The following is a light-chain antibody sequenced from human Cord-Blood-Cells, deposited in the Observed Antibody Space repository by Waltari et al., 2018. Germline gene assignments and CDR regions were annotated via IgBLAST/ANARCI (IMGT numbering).Light chain of an antibody. CDR1: SSDVGSYNL. Sequence: QSALTQPASVSGSPGQSISISCTGTSSDVGSYNLVSWYQQHPGKAPKLMIYEGSKLPSGVSNRFSGSKSDNTASLTIAGLQAEDEADYYCCSYAGSSTSVFGGGTKLTVL. V-gene: IGLV2-23*01. CDR2: EGS. J-gene: IGLJ3*02. CDR3: CSYAGSSTSV.